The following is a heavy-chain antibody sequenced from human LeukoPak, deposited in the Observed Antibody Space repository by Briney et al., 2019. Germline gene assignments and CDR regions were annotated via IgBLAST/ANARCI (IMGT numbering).Heavy chain of an antibody. CDR3: TRGLYPIKGDSSGYYRILFDY. CDR1: GFTFGDYA. Sequence: PGGSLRLSCTASGFTFGDYAMSWFCQAPGKGLEWVGFIRSKAYGGTTEYAASVKGRFTISRDDSKSIAYLQMNSLKTEDTAVYYCTRGLYPIKGDSSGYYRILFDYWGQGTLVTVSS. CDR2: IRSKAYGGTT. V-gene: IGHV3-49*03. D-gene: IGHD3-22*01. J-gene: IGHJ4*02.